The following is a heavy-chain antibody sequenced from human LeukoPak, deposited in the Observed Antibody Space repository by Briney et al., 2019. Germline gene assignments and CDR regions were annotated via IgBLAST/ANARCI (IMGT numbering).Heavy chain of an antibody. CDR1: GFTFDDYD. Sequence: PGRSLRLSCAASGFTFDDYDMHWVRQAPGKGLEWVSGISWNSGSIGYADSVKGRFTISRDNAKNSLYLQMNSLRAEDTALYYCAKVGCSSTSCRNDVDYWGQGTLVTVSS. J-gene: IGHJ4*02. CDR3: AKVGCSSTSCRNDVDY. CDR2: ISWNSGSI. V-gene: IGHV3-9*01. D-gene: IGHD2-2*01.